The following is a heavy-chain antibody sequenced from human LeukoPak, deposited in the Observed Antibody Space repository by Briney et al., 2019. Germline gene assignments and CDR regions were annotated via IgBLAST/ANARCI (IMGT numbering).Heavy chain of an antibody. D-gene: IGHD3-22*01. V-gene: IGHV1-46*01. Sequence: AASVKVSCKASGYTFTSYYMHWVRQAPGQGLEWMGIINPSGGSTSYARKFQGRVTMTRDTSTSTVYMELSSLRSEDTAVYYCARTLRSGYHFDYWGQGTLVTVSS. J-gene: IGHJ4*02. CDR3: ARTLRSGYHFDY. CDR1: GYTFTSYY. CDR2: INPSGGST.